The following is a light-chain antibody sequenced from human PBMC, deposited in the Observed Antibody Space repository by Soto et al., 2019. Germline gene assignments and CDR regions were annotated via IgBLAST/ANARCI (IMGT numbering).Light chain of an antibody. CDR3: HQFFRSPIT. CDR2: DAS. CDR1: QRISSW. J-gene: IGKJ4*01. V-gene: IGKV1-5*01. Sequence: DIQMTQSPSTLSASVGDRVTITWRASQRISSWLAWYQQRPGKAPKLLIYDASSLQSGVPSRFSGSGSGTEFTLTVSGLQAEDVAIYYCHQFFRSPITFGGGTKVDIK.